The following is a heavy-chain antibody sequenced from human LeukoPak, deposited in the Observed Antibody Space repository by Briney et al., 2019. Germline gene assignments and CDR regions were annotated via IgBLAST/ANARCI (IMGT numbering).Heavy chain of an antibody. CDR2: IYPGGSET. D-gene: IGHD3-3*02. V-gene: IGHV5-51*01. CDR1: GYYFTSYW. J-gene: IGHJ4*02. CDR3: ARLHSHYFDF. Sequence: GESLKISCKGSGYYFTSYWIAWVRQMPGKGLEWMGIIYPGGSETRYSPSFQGQVTISADKSVSTAYLQWSSLKTSDTAIYYCARLHSHYFDFWGQGTLVTVSS.